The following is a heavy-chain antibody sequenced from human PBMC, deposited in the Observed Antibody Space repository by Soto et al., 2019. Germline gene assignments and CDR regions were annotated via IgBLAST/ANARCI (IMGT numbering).Heavy chain of an antibody. CDR2: IYWDDDK. J-gene: IGHJ4*02. V-gene: IGHV2-5*02. CDR3: ALLVSAIRYVDF. CDR1: GFSLTTTGGG. D-gene: IGHD2-8*02. Sequence: QITLKESGPTLVKPTQTLTLTCTFSGFSLTTTGGGVGWIRQPPGKALELMALIYWDDDKRYSPSLRSRLTITRDTSKNQVLLTMTDMDPVDTATYYCALLVSAIRYVDFWGQGTLVSVSS.